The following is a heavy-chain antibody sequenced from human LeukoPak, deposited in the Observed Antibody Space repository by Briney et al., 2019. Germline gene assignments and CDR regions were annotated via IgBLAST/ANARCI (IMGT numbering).Heavy chain of an antibody. CDR1: GGSISCSNW. D-gene: IGHD1-7*01. J-gene: IGHJ3*02. CDR3: ARHDGTSAFDI. V-gene: IGHV4-4*02. CDR2: IYHSGST. Sequence: SGTLSLTCAVSGGSISCSNWWSWVRQPPGKGLEWIGEIYHSGSTNYNPSLKSRVTIAVDKSKNQFSLKLSSVTAADTDLYYCARHDGTSAFDICGQGTMGSVSS.